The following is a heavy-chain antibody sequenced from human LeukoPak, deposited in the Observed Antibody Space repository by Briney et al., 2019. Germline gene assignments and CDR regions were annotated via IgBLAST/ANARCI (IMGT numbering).Heavy chain of an antibody. CDR3: ARLRQGAGDFGY. CDR1: GGSISSGCYH. CDR2: MYYSGET. V-gene: IGHV4-39*01. Sequence: SETLSLTCTVSGGSISSGCYHWDWIRQPPGKGLEWIGSMYYSGETFYNPSLKSRVTIFVDTSKNQFSLKLSSVTIADTSVYYCARLRQGAGDFGYWGQGTLVTVSS. D-gene: IGHD6-19*01. J-gene: IGHJ4*02.